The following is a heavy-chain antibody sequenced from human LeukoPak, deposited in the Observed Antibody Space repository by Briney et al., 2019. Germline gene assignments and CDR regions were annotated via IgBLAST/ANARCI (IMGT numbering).Heavy chain of an antibody. CDR2: ISYDGSNK. Sequence: GGSLRLSCAASGFTFSSYAMHWVRQAPGKGLEWVAVISYDGSNKYYADSVKGRFTISRDSSKNTLYLQMHSLRAEDTAVYYCAARPGEVAVPYDYWGQGTLVTVSS. J-gene: IGHJ4*02. V-gene: IGHV3-30-3*01. CDR3: AARPGEVAVPYDY. D-gene: IGHD2-15*01. CDR1: GFTFSSYA.